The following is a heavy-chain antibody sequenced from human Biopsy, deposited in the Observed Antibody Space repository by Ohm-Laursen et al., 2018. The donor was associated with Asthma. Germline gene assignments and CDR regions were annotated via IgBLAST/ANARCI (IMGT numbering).Heavy chain of an antibody. D-gene: IGHD3-10*01. CDR2: ISVYNGNT. CDR1: GHTFNSAG. J-gene: IGHJ6*02. CDR3: ARAVDYSHYYGIDV. V-gene: IGHV1-18*01. Sequence: EPSESVSCQTSGHTFNSAGITWVRQAPGQGLEWMGWISVYNGNTKVAQKLQDRVTMITDTSTSTAYMELRSLRSDDTAVYFCARAVDYSHYYGIDVWGQGTTVTVS.